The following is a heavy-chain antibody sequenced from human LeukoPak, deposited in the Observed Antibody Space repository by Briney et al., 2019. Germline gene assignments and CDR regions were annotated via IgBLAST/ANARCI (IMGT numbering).Heavy chain of an antibody. CDR3: ARDTGSWVQLWD. V-gene: IGHV3-23*01. CDR2: ISGRGGTT. D-gene: IGHD5-18*01. CDR1: GFTFTTYA. J-gene: IGHJ4*02. Sequence: PGGSLRLSCAASGFTFTTYAMSWVRQAPGKGLEWVSAISGRGGTTYYADSVNGRFTMSRDNAKKSLYPQMNNLRAEDTAVYYCARDTGSWVQLWDWGQGTLVTVSS.